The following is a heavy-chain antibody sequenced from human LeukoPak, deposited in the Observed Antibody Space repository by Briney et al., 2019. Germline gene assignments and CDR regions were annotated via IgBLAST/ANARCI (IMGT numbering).Heavy chain of an antibody. V-gene: IGHV3-74*01. CDR3: ARDRLPYYNSGIIWFDP. Sequence: GGSLRLSCDASGFNFNDFWMHWVRQTPGKGLVWVARISSDGTTRKYADSVKYRFTASRDNAKNTVYLQMNSLTADDTGVYFCARDRLPYYNSGIIWFDPRGQGTLVTVSS. CDR2: ISSDGTTR. J-gene: IGHJ5*02. D-gene: IGHD3-10*01. CDR1: GFNFNDFW.